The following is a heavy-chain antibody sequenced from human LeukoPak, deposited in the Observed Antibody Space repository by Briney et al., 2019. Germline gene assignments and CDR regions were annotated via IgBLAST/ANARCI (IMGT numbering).Heavy chain of an antibody. CDR1: GYTFIAYH. Sequence: ASVKVSCKASGYTFIAYHIHWVRQAPGQGLEWMGKINLSGGSTTYAQKFQGRVTMTRDTSTSTVYMELSSLRSEDTAVYYCARDYVDDIPMIKDYWGQGTLVTVSS. CDR3: ARDYVDDIPMIKDY. J-gene: IGHJ4*02. D-gene: IGHD2-8*01. CDR2: INLSGGST. V-gene: IGHV1-46*01.